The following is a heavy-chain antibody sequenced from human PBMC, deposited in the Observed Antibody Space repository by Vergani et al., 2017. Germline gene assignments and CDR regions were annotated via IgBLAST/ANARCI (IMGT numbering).Heavy chain of an antibody. CDR3: ARELRVYDY. J-gene: IGHJ4*02. V-gene: IGHV3-30-3*01. Sequence: QVQLVESGGGVVQPGRSLRLSCAASGFTFSSYAMHWVRQAPGKGLEWVAVISYDGSNKYYADSVKGRFTISRDNSKNTLYLQINSLRAVDTAVYYCARELRVYDYWGQGTLVTVSS. CDR1: GFTFSSYA. D-gene: IGHD5/OR15-5a*01. CDR2: ISYDGSNK.